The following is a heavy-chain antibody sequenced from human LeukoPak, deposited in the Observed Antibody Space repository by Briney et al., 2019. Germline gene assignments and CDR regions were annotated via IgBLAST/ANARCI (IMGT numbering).Heavy chain of an antibody. D-gene: IGHD6-13*01. V-gene: IGHV3-66*02. CDR3: ASLPPYSSQYHYYYMDV. CDR1: GFTVSSNY. Sequence: GGSLRLSCAASGFTVSSNYMSWVRQAPGKGLEWVSVIYSGGSTYYADSVKGRFTISRDNSKNTLYLQMNSLRAEDTAVYYCASLPPYSSQYHYYYMDVWGKGTTVTVSS. J-gene: IGHJ6*03. CDR2: IYSGGST.